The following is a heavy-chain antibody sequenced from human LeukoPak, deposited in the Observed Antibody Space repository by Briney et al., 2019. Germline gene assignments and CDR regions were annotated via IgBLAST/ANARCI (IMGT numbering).Heavy chain of an antibody. Sequence: GGSLRLSCAASGFTVSSNYMSWVRQAPGKGLEWVSVIYSGGSTYYADSVKGRFTISRDNSKNTLYLQMNSLRAEDTAVYYRARDRRYGDYSDYWGQGTLVTVSS. J-gene: IGHJ4*02. V-gene: IGHV3-66*01. CDR3: ARDRRYGDYSDY. CDR1: GFTVSSNY. CDR2: IYSGGST. D-gene: IGHD4-17*01.